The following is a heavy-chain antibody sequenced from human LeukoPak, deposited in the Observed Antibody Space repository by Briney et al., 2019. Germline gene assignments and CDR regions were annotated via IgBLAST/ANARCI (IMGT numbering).Heavy chain of an antibody. Sequence: GGSLRLSCSASGFTFSNYAMTWVRQVPGKGLEWVSSISGSGGSTYYADSVKGRFTISRDNFESTLYVQMNSLRADDTAVYYCAKGLYSSGRGYYYYMDVWGKGTTVAVSS. D-gene: IGHD6-19*01. CDR3: AKGLYSSGRGYYYYMDV. CDR1: GFTFSNYA. V-gene: IGHV3-23*01. J-gene: IGHJ6*03. CDR2: ISGSGGST.